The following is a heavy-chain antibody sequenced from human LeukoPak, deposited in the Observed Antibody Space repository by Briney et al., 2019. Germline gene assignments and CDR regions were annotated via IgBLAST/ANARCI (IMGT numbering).Heavy chain of an antibody. D-gene: IGHD5-12*01. CDR1: GFTFSSYS. Sequence: PGGSLRLSCAASGFTFSSYSMNWVRQAPGKGLEWVSSISSSSSYIYYADSVKGRFTISRDNAKNSLYLQMNSLRAEDTAVYYCARDNSGYDGSLDYYMDVWGKGTTDTVSS. V-gene: IGHV3-21*01. CDR2: ISSSSSYI. J-gene: IGHJ6*03. CDR3: ARDNSGYDGSLDYYMDV.